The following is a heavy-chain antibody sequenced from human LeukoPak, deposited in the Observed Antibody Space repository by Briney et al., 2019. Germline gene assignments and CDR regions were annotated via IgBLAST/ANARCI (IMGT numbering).Heavy chain of an antibody. CDR1: GFTVSSNY. V-gene: IGHV3-53*01. J-gene: IGHJ4*02. Sequence: PGGSLRLSCAASGFTVSSNYMSWVRQAPGKGLEWVSVIYSGGSTYYADSVKGRFTISRDNSKNTLYLQMNSLRAEDTAVYYCASSTNSYYYDSRTYFDYWGQGTLVTVSS. CDR3: ASSTNSYYYDSRTYFDY. D-gene: IGHD3-22*01. CDR2: IYSGGST.